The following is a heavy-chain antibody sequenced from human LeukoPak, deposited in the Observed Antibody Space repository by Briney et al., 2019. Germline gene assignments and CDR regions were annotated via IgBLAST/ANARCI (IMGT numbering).Heavy chain of an antibody. D-gene: IGHD5-18*01. CDR2: INSDGSTT. CDR3: AQSIRYSYGLMDV. V-gene: IGHV3-74*01. J-gene: IGHJ6*02. Sequence: GGSLRLSCAVSGFTFSGHWMHWVRQAPGKGRVWVSRINSDGSTTSYADSVKGRFTIARDNAKNTLYLQMNSLRAEDTAVYYCAQSIRYSYGLMDVWGQGTTVTVSS. CDR1: GFTFSGHW.